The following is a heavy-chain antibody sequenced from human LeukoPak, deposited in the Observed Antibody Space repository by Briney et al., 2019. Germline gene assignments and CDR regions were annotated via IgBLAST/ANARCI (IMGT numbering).Heavy chain of an antibody. J-gene: IGHJ4*02. V-gene: IGHV3-9*01. CDR3: VKDKKGSSWADFDY. Sequence: GGSLRLSCAASGFTFDDYAMHWVRQAPGKGLEWVSGISWNSGSIGYADSVKGRFTISRDNAKNSLYLQMNSLRAEDAALYYCVKDKKGSSWADFDYWGQGTLVTVSS. CDR1: GFTFDDYA. D-gene: IGHD6-13*01. CDR2: ISWNSGSI.